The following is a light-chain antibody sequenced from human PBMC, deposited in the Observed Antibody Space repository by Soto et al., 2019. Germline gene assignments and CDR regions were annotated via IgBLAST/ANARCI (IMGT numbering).Light chain of an antibody. CDR3: QQSYSIPLT. J-gene: IGKJ4*01. CDR1: QSISSY. Sequence: DIQMTQSTSTLSASVGDRVTITCRASQSISSYLNWYQQKPGKAPKLLMYAASGLQSGVPSRFSGGGSGTDFTLTISRLQPEDFATYYCQQSYSIPLTFGGGTKVDIK. CDR2: AAS. V-gene: IGKV1-39*01.